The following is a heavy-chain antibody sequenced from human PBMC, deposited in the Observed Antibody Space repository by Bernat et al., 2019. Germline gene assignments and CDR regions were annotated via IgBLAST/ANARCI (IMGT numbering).Heavy chain of an antibody. CDR3: ARWEWIGGPFDY. CDR2: IWYDGNNK. CDR1: GFTFSSYG. Sequence: QVQLVESGGGVVQPGRSLRLSCAASGFTFSSYGMRWVRQAAGNGVEWVAVIWYDGNNKYYADSVKGRFTIFRDNFKNTLYLQMNSLRVEDTAVYYCARWEWIGGPFDYWGQGTLVTVSS. D-gene: IGHD3-3*01. J-gene: IGHJ4*02. V-gene: IGHV3-33*01.